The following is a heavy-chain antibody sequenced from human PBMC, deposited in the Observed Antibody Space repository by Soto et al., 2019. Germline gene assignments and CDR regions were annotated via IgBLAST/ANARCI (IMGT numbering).Heavy chain of an antibody. CDR1: GGSISSSSHY. Sequence: SETLSLTCTVSGGSISSSSHYWAWIRQPPGKGLELIGSIYYDGSTHYYPSLESRVTISADMSKNQFSLRLNFVTAADTAVYYCARPYYDSSGYWGAMDIWGQGTMVTVSS. V-gene: IGHV4-39*01. CDR3: ARPYYDSSGYWGAMDI. CDR2: IYYDGST. J-gene: IGHJ3*02. D-gene: IGHD3-22*01.